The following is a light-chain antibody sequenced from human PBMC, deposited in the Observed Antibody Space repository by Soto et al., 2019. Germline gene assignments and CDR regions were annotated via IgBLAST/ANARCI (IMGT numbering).Light chain of an antibody. V-gene: IGKV1-39*01. Sequence: DIQLTQSPSVLSASVGDTVTITCRASQALSNYLAWYQKKPGKAPDLLIYSASSLQSGVPSRFSGSGSGTDFTLTISSLQPEDFATYYCQQSYSAPRTFGQGTKVDIK. CDR3: QQSYSAPRT. CDR2: SAS. CDR1: QALSNY. J-gene: IGKJ1*01.